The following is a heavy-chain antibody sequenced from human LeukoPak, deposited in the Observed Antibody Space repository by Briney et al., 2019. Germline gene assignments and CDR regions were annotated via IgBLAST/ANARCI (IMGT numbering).Heavy chain of an antibody. V-gene: IGHV1-46*01. D-gene: IGHD6-13*01. CDR2: INASGGST. Sequence: ASVKVSCKASGYRFTGYYMHWVRQAPGQGLEWMGIINASGGSTTYAQKFQGRVTMTRDTSTSTVYMELSSLRSEDTAVYYCARDLIAAAGTTWFDPWGQGTLVTVSS. CDR1: GYRFTGYY. J-gene: IGHJ5*02. CDR3: ARDLIAAAGTTWFDP.